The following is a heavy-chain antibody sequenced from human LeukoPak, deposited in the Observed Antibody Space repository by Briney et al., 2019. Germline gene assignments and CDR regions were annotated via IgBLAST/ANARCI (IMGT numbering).Heavy chain of an antibody. J-gene: IGHJ4*02. Sequence: GGSLRLSCAASGFTFSNAWMSWVRQAPGKGLEWVGRIKSKTDGGTTDYAAPVKGRFTISRDDSKNTLYLQMNSLKTEDTAVYYCTTDGYCSGGSCFLPNDYWGQGTLVTVSS. CDR1: GFTFSNAW. V-gene: IGHV3-15*01. CDR2: IKSKTDGGTT. D-gene: IGHD2-15*01. CDR3: TTDGYCSGGSCFLPNDY.